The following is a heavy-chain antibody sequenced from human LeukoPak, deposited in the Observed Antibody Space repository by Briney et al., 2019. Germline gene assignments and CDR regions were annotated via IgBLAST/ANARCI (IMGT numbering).Heavy chain of an antibody. V-gene: IGHV3-23*01. CDR1: GFTFSSYA. J-gene: IGHJ3*02. Sequence: GGSLRLSCAASGFTFSSYAMSWVRQAPGKGKGLEWVSAISTSGGSTYYADSVEGRFTISRDNSKNTPYLQLNSLRAEDTAVYYCARDPWHGALDTWGQGTMVTVSS. CDR2: ISTSGGST. CDR3: ARDPWHGALDT.